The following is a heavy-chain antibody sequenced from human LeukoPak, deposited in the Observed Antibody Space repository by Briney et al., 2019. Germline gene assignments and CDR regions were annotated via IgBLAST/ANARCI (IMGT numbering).Heavy chain of an antibody. CDR1: GFTFSSYS. D-gene: IGHD6-13*01. J-gene: IGHJ6*03. CDR2: ISSGSSTI. CDR3: ARAGSWNYYYYYMDV. V-gene: IGHV3-48*01. Sequence: GGSLRLSCAASGFTFSSYSMNWVRQAPGKGLEWVSYISSGSSTIYYADSVKGRFTISRDNAKNSLYLQMNSLRAEDTAVYYCARAGSWNYYYYYMDVWGKGTTVTVSS.